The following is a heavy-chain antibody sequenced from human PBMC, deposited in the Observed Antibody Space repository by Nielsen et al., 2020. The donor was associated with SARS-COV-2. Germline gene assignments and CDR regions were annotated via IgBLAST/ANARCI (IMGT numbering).Heavy chain of an antibody. CDR2: ISGSGGSI. CDR3: ARDGGRVYLDY. Sequence: GESLKISCAASGFTFSSYAMSWVRQAPGKGLEWVSAISGSGGSIYYADSVKGRFTISRDNAKNSLYLQMNSLRAEDTAVYYCARDGGRVYLDYWGQGTLVTVSS. J-gene: IGHJ4*02. CDR1: GFTFSSYA. D-gene: IGHD3-16*01. V-gene: IGHV3-23*01.